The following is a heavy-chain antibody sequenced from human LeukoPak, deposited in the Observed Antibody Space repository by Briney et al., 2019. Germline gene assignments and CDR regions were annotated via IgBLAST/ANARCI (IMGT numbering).Heavy chain of an antibody. V-gene: IGHV1-69*04. Sequence: SVKVSCKASGGTFSSYAISWVRQAPGQGLEWMGRIIPILGIANYAQKFQGRVTITADKSTSTAYMELSSLRSEDTAVYCCARGVNSGYDLDYWGQGTLVTVSS. D-gene: IGHD5-12*01. J-gene: IGHJ4*02. CDR3: ARGVNSGYDLDY. CDR2: IIPILGIA. CDR1: GGTFSSYA.